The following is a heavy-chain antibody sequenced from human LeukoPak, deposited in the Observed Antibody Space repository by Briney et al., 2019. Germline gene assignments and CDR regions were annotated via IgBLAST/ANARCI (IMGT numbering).Heavy chain of an antibody. Sequence: PGGSLRLSCAASGFTFSSYAMHWVRQAPGKGLEWVAVISYDGSNKYYADSVKGRFTISRDNSKNTLYLQMNSLRAEDTAVYYCARDQNMWELLYYFDYWGQGTLVTVSS. J-gene: IGHJ4*02. CDR2: ISYDGSNK. CDR3: ARDQNMWELLYYFDY. D-gene: IGHD1-26*01. V-gene: IGHV3-30-3*01. CDR1: GFTFSSYA.